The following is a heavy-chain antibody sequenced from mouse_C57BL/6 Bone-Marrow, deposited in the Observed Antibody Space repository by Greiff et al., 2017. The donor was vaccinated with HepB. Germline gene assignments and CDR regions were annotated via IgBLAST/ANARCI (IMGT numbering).Heavy chain of an antibody. CDR3: ARHSHYYGSSSWFAY. CDR1: GFTFTDYY. D-gene: IGHD1-1*01. J-gene: IGHJ3*01. CDR2: IRNKANGYTT. V-gene: IGHV7-3*01. Sequence: EVQGVESGGGLVQPGGSLSLSCAASGFTFTDYYMSWVRQPPGKALEWLGFIRNKANGYTTEYSASVKGRFTISRDNSQSILYLQMNALRAEDSATYYCARHSHYYGSSSWFAYWGQGTLVTVSA.